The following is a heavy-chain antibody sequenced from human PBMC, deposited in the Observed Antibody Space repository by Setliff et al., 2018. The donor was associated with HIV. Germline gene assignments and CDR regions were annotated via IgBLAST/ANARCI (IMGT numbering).Heavy chain of an antibody. V-gene: IGHV3-23*01. D-gene: IGHD6-13*01. J-gene: IGHJ3*02. Sequence: PGGSLRLSCAASGFTFSSYAMSWVRQAPGKGLEWVSVISGSGGGTYYADSVKGRFTISRDNSKNTLYLQMNSLRAEDTAVYYCARVSKSSPDAFDIWGQGTMVTVSS. CDR1: GFTFSSYA. CDR2: ISGSGGGT. CDR3: ARVSKSSPDAFDI.